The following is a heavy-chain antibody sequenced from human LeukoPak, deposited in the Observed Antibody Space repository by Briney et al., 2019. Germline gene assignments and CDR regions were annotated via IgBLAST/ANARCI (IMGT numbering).Heavy chain of an antibody. CDR1: GYTFPSYG. CDR3: ARGIRAMSGTRRSYYYYMDV. V-gene: IGHV1-18*01. D-gene: IGHD2-2*01. J-gene: IGHJ6*03. Sequence: GASVKVSCKASGYTFPSYGIGWLGQAPGQGLDWMGWISVYNGNTNYAQKLQGRVTMTTDTSTSTAYMELRSLRSDDTAVYYCARGIRAMSGTRRSYYYYMDVWGKGTTVTVSS. CDR2: ISVYNGNT.